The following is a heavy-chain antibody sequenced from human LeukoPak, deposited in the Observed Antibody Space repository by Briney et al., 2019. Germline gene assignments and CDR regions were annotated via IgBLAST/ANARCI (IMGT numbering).Heavy chain of an antibody. Sequence: SETLSLTCTVSGGSISSYYWSWIRQPAGKGLEWIGRIYTSGSTNYNPSLKSRVTMSVDTSKNQFSLKLSSATAADTAVYYCARVNGSGRNYYYYYMDVWGKGTTVTVSS. J-gene: IGHJ6*03. D-gene: IGHD3-10*01. V-gene: IGHV4-4*07. CDR1: GGSISSYY. CDR2: IYTSGST. CDR3: ARVNGSGRNYYYYYMDV.